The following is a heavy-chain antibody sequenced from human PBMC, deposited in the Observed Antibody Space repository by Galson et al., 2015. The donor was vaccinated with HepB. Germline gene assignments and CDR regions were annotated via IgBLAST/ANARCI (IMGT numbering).Heavy chain of an antibody. CDR2: IIPILGIA. J-gene: IGHJ3*02. CDR3: ARDFTLGYCSSTSCYRSPRAFDI. D-gene: IGHD2-2*01. V-gene: IGHV1-69*04. Sequence: SVKVSCKASGGTFSSYAISWVRQALGQGLEWMGRIIPILGIANYAQKFQGRVTITADKSTSTAYMELSSLRSEDTAVYYCARDFTLGYCSSTSCYRSPRAFDIWGQGTMVTVSS. CDR1: GGTFSSYA.